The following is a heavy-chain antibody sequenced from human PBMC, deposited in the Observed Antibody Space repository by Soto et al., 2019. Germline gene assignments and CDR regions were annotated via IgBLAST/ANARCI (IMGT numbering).Heavy chain of an antibody. CDR1: GGSISSYY. D-gene: IGHD3-22*01. V-gene: IGHV4-4*07. CDR2: IYTSGST. Sequence: SLTCTVSGGSISSYYWSWIRQPAGKGLEWIGRIYTSGSTNYNPSLKSRVTMSVDTSKNQFSLKLSSVTAADTAVYYCARAPRSGYPDYFDYWGQGTLVTVSS. J-gene: IGHJ4*02. CDR3: ARAPRSGYPDYFDY.